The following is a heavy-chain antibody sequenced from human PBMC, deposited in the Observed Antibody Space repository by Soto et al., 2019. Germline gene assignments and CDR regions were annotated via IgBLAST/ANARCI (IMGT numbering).Heavy chain of an antibody. J-gene: IGHJ4*02. CDR1: GFTFSNYA. Sequence: GGSLRLSCAASGFTFSNYAVTWVRQAPGKGLEWVSTISGSGGSTYYADSVKGRFTISRDNSKNTLYLQMNSLRFDDTAVCYCAKDQGSSWYEIDYWGQGTLVTVSS. CDR3: AKDQGSSWYEIDY. D-gene: IGHD6-13*01. V-gene: IGHV3-23*01. CDR2: ISGSGGST.